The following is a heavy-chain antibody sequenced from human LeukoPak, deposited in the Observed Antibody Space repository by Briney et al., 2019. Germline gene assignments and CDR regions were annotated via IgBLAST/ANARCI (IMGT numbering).Heavy chain of an antibody. D-gene: IGHD3-22*01. CDR1: GFTFSSYG. CDR3: ARDPYHYYDSSGYSNFFDY. Sequence: PGGSLRLSCAASGFTFSSYGMHWVRQAPGKGLEWVSYISSSGSTIYYADSVKGRFTISRDNAKNSLYLQMNSLRAEDTAVYYCARDPYHYYDSSGYSNFFDYWGQGTLVTVSS. J-gene: IGHJ4*02. CDR2: ISSSGSTI. V-gene: IGHV3-48*04.